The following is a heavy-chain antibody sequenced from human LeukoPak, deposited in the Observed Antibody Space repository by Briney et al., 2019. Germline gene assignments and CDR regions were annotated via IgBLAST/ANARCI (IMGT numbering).Heavy chain of an antibody. D-gene: IGHD3-16*01. CDR3: ARWTYASDGSGY. Sequence: GGSVRLSCAASGFTFSTYWMHWARRAPGKGLVWVSQINTDGSVTTYADSVKGRFTISRDNAKNTLYLQMNSLRAEDTAVYYCARWTYASDGSGYWGQDTLDPVSS. CDR2: INTDGSVT. CDR1: GFTFSTYW. J-gene: IGHJ1*01. V-gene: IGHV3-74*01.